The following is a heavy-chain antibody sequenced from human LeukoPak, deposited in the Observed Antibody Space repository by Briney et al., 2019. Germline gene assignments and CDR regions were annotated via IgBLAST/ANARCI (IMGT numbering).Heavy chain of an antibody. CDR3: ARLGIAADYYYYYMDV. J-gene: IGHJ6*03. CDR1: GGSISSYY. D-gene: IGHD6-25*01. Sequence: PSETLSLTCTVSGGSISSYYWSWIRQPPGEGLEWIGYIYTSGSTNYNPSLKSRVTISVDTSKNQFSLKLSSVTAADTAVYYCARLGIAADYYYYYMDVWGKGTTVTVSS. CDR2: IYTSGST. V-gene: IGHV4-4*09.